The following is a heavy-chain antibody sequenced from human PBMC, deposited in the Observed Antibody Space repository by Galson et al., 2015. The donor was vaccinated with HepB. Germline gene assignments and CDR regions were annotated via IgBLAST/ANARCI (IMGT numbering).Heavy chain of an antibody. Sequence: SETLSLTCTVSGGFISTYYWGWIRQPPGKTLEWIGYVHYTATTNYSPSLKSRVTVSLDMSKNQFFLKLNSVTAADTAVYYCARERTYCSGGSCDFAFDYWGPGMLVTVSS. D-gene: IGHD2-15*01. CDR3: ARERTYCSGGSCDFAFDY. J-gene: IGHJ4*02. CDR2: VHYTATT. CDR1: GGFISTYY. V-gene: IGHV4-59*01.